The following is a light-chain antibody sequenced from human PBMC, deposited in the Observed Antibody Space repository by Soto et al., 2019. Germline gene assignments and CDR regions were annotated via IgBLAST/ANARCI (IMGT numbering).Light chain of an antibody. J-gene: IGKJ1*01. CDR3: QQYSSSGT. CDR1: QSVSNNY. V-gene: IGKV3-20*01. Sequence: TLPLSPGERATLSFRASQSVSNNYLAWYQQKPGQAPRLLIYGASNRATGIPDRFSGSGSGTDFTLTISRLEPEDFAVYYCQQYSSSGTFGQGTKVDIK. CDR2: GAS.